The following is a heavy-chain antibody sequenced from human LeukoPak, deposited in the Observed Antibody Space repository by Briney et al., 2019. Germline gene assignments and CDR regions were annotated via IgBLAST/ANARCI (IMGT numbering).Heavy chain of an antibody. Sequence: GGSLRFSCVTSGFTFNNYVMAWVRQAPGKGLERVSTISAVFTNTYSADSVKGRFTISRDNSKNMLYLQMNSLRAEDTAVYYCAKDLFSGSGRAGNMDVWGNGTTVIVSS. D-gene: IGHD3-10*01. CDR3: AKDLFSGSGRAGNMDV. V-gene: IGHV3-23*01. J-gene: IGHJ6*03. CDR2: ISAVFTNT. CDR1: GFTFNNYV.